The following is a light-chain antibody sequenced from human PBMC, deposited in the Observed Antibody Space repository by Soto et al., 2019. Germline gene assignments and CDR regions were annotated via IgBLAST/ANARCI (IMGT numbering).Light chain of an antibody. V-gene: IGKV1-5*03. CDR3: QHYNSYRWT. J-gene: IGKJ1*01. CDR1: QSISTY. CDR2: KVS. Sequence: DIQMTQSPSSLSASVEDRVTITCGASQSISTYLAWYQQKPGKAPKLLIYKVSSLESGAPSRLSGSGSGTEFTITISSMKPDDFETYYCQHYNSYRWTFGQGTQVDI.